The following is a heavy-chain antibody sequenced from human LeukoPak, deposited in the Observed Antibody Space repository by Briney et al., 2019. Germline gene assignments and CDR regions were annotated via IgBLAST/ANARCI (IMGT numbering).Heavy chain of an antibody. CDR1: GYTFTSYG. J-gene: IGHJ4*02. Sequence: ASVKVSCKASGYTFTSYGISWVRQAPGQGLEWMGWISAYNGNTNYAQKLQGRVTMTTDTSTSTAYMELRSLRSDDTAVYYCARVWGPPSGSYSKNFDYWGQGTLVTVSS. CDR2: ISAYNGNT. V-gene: IGHV1-18*01. D-gene: IGHD3-10*01. CDR3: ARVWGPPSGSYSKNFDY.